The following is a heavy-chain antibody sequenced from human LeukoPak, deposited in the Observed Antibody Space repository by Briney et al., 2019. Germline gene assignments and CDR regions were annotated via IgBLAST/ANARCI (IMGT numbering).Heavy chain of an antibody. J-gene: IGHJ5*01. CDR1: GFRFSGYD. D-gene: IGHD3-10*01. V-gene: IGHV3-13*01. Sequence: GGSLRLACAASGFRFSGYDMHWVRQATGKGLEWVSGIGTSGDTYYSGSVNGRFTISREDVKNSFYLQMNSLTVEDTAVYFCVRGNNWFDSWGQGTLVMVSS. CDR3: VRGNNWFDS. CDR2: IGTSGDT.